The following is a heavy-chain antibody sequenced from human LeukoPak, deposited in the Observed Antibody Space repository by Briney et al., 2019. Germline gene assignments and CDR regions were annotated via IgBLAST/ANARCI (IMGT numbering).Heavy chain of an antibody. CDR3: AKDPGSYPEYFQH. D-gene: IGHD1-26*01. CDR1: GFTFSSYG. CDR2: IRYDGSNK. Sequence: PGGSLRLSCAASGFTFSSYGMHWVRQAPGKGLEWVAFIRYDGSNKYYADSVKGRFTISRDNSKNTLYLQMNSLRAEDTAVYYCAKDPGSYPEYFQHWGQGTLVTVSS. V-gene: IGHV3-30*02. J-gene: IGHJ1*01.